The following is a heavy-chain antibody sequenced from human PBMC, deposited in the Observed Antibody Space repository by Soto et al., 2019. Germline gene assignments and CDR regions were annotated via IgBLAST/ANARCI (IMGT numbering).Heavy chain of an antibody. Sequence: SETLSLTCAVYGGSFSGYYWSWIRQPPGKGLEWIGEINHSGSTNYNPSLKSRVTISVDTSKNQFSLKLSSVTAADTAVYYCARDSAFLWGWTSDAFDIWGQGTMVTVSS. J-gene: IGHJ3*02. CDR1: GGSFSGYY. V-gene: IGHV4-34*01. CDR3: ARDSAFLWGWTSDAFDI. D-gene: IGHD3-10*01. CDR2: INHSGST.